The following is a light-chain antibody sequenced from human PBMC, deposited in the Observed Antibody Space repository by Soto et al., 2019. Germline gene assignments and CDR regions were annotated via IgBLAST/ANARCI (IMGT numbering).Light chain of an antibody. V-gene: IGKV3-20*01. Sequence: ETVLTKSPGTLSLSPGERATLSCRASQSVSNNYVNWYQQKPGQSPRLLIYDVSNRATGIPDRFSGAGSGTDFTLTISRLEPEDFAVYYCQLYGSSPPNTFGQGTKLEI. CDR2: DVS. CDR1: QSVSNNY. J-gene: IGKJ2*01. CDR3: QLYGSSPPNT.